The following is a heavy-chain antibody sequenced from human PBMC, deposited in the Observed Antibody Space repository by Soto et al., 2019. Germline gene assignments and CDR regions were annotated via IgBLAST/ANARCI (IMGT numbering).Heavy chain of an antibody. CDR3: AKRGRELWLRAYYYYGMDV. Sequence: PGGSLRLSCAASGFTFSSYGMHWVRQAPGKGLEWVAVISYDGSNKYYADSVKGRFTISRDNSKNTLYLQMNSLRAEDTAVYYCAKRGRELWLRAYYYYGMDVWGQGTTVTVSS. CDR2: ISYDGSNK. V-gene: IGHV3-30*18. CDR1: GFTFSSYG. D-gene: IGHD5-18*01. J-gene: IGHJ6*02.